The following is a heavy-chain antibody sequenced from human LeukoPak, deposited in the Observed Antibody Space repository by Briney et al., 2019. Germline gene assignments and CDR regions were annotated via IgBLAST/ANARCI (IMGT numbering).Heavy chain of an antibody. CDR2: IRYDGSNK. CDR1: GFTFSSNG. CDR3: AKDRFGYSSGWYCLDY. D-gene: IGHD6-19*01. V-gene: IGHV3-30*02. Sequence: GGSLRLSCAASGFTFSSNGMHWVRQAPGKGLEWVAFIRYDGSNKYYADSVKGRFTISRDNSKNTLYLQMNSLRAEDTAVYYCAKDRFGYSSGWYCLDYWGQGTLVTVSS. J-gene: IGHJ4*02.